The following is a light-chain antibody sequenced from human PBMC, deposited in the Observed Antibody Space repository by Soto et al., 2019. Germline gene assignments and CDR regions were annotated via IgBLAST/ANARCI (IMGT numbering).Light chain of an antibody. CDR2: VVT. J-gene: IGLJ1*01. Sequence: QSALTQPPSASGSPGQSVTISCTGTSRDVGGYNFVSWYQQHPGKVPKLIIYVVTKRPSGVPDRFSGSKSGNTASMTVSGLQAEDEADYYCSSYGGSNNRYVFGTGTKLTVL. V-gene: IGLV2-8*01. CDR1: SRDVGGYNF. CDR3: SSYGGSNNRYV.